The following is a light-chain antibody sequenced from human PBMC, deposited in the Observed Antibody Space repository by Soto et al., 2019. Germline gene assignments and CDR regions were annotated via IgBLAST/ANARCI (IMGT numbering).Light chain of an antibody. CDR2: ETY. Sequence: QSVVTQTPSASGTPGQRVTFSCSGGSTNIGGNYVSWFQQLPGMAPKLLIYETYKRPSGVPDRFSGSKSGTSASLAISGLRSEDEADYYCTSWDDSLIGVVFGGGTKLTVL. CDR1: STNIGGNY. J-gene: IGLJ3*02. V-gene: IGLV1-47*01. CDR3: TSWDDSLIGVV.